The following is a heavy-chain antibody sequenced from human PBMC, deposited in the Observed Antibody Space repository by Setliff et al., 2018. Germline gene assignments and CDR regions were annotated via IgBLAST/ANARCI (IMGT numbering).Heavy chain of an antibody. CDR2: ISAYNGNT. V-gene: IGHV1-18*01. J-gene: IGHJ6*02. CDR1: GYTFTSYG. CDR3: ARVRGGSTLLYYYYGMDV. Sequence: ASVKVSCKASGYTFTSYGISWVRQAPGQGLEWMGWISAYNGNTNYAQKLQGRVTMTTDTSTSTAYMELRSLRSDDTAVYYCARVRGGSTLLYYYYGMDVWGQGTTVTFS. D-gene: IGHD5-12*01.